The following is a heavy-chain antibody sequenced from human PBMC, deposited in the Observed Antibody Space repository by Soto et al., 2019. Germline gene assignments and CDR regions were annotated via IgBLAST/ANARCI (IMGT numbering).Heavy chain of an antibody. CDR2: VNPILSMS. D-gene: IGHD3-16*01. CDR3: ATSYGARYRDFDY. Sequence: QVQLVQSGAEVKRPGSSVKVSCKASGDTFSFYSINWVRQAPGLGLEWMGRVNPILSMSNYAQRFQGRVTMTADKSTSTVYMELGGVRFEDTAMYYCATSYGARYRDFDYWGQGALVTVSS. J-gene: IGHJ4*02. V-gene: IGHV1-69*04. CDR1: GDTFSFYS.